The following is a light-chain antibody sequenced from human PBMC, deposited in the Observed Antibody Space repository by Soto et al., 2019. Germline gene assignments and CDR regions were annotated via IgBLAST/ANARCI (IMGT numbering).Light chain of an antibody. V-gene: IGLV1-40*01. CDR1: SSNIGAGHD. J-gene: IGLJ1*01. CDR3: VSYTTSASYV. Sequence: QSVLTQPPSVSGAPGQRVTISCTGSSSNIGAGHDVHWYQQLPGTAPKLMIYDINNRPSGVSNRFSGSKSGNTASLTISGLQAEDEADYYCVSYTTSASYVFGTGTKVTVL. CDR2: DIN.